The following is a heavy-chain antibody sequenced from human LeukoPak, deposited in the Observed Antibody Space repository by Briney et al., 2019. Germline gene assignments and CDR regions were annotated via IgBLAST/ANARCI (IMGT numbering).Heavy chain of an antibody. V-gene: IGHV3-21*01. CDR1: GFTFSSYS. CDR2: ISGSSSYI. D-gene: IGHD3-16*02. Sequence: PGRSLRLSCAASGFTFSSYSMNWVRQAPGKGLEWVSSISGSSSYIYYADSVKGRFTISRHNAKNSQYLQMNSLRAEDTAVYYCARVPAGVIGMKDAFDIWGQGTMVTVSS. CDR3: ARVPAGVIGMKDAFDI. J-gene: IGHJ3*02.